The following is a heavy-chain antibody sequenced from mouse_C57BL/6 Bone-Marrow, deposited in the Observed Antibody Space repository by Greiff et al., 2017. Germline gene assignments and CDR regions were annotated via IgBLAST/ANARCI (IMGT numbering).Heavy chain of an antibody. CDR1: GYTFTDYY. CDR2: IFPGSGST. CDR3: ERFPIYYGNYDWYFEV. D-gene: IGHD2-1*01. J-gene: IGHJ1*03. V-gene: IGHV1-75*01. Sequence: VKLMESGPELVKPGASVKISCKASGYTFTDYYLNWVKQRPGQGLEWIGWIFPGSGSTYYNEKFKGKATFTVDKSSSTAYMLLSSLTSEDSAVYFCERFPIYYGNYDWYFEVWGTGTTVTVAS.